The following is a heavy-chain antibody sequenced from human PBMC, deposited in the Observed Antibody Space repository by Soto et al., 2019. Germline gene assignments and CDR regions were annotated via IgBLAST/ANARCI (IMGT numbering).Heavy chain of an antibody. CDR3: APQFDSDTSGYYYAY. V-gene: IGHV1-69*13. J-gene: IGHJ4*02. D-gene: IGHD3-22*01. Sequence: YPVNVSRRAFGCTFSINPIRLVRHSPGQGLEWMGGIMPIFGSANYAQKFKGRVTITAEENTRTVYMELSRLRSEDTAIYYCAPQFDSDTSGYYYAYWGKGTLVTYPQ. CDR2: IMPIFGSA. CDR1: GCTFSINP.